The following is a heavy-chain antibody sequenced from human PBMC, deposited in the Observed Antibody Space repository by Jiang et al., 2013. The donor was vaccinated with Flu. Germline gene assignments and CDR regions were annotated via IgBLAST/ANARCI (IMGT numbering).Heavy chain of an antibody. J-gene: IGHJ6*02. Sequence: VQLVESGGGLVQPGRSLTLSCVASGFSLDNYAMHWVRQAPGKGLEWVSGISWNSGNRGYADSVKGRFTISRDNAKNSLYLQMNSLRAEDTALYYCAKEMVRGVKGPWWGPRVKLHYNNGIDVLGPRDHGHRLL. D-gene: IGHD3-10*01. CDR3: AKEMVRGVKGPWWGPRVKLHYNNGIDV. CDR1: GFSLDNYA. CDR2: ISWNSGNR. V-gene: IGHV3-9*01.